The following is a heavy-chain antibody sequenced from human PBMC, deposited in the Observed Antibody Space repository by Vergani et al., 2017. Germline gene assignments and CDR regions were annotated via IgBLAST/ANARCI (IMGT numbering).Heavy chain of an antibody. Sequence: EVHLLESGGGLIQPGGSLRLSCAASGFTFSNAWMSWVRQAPGKGLEWVGRIKSKTDGGTTDYAAPVKGRFIISRDDSKNTLYLQVNSLKTEDTAVYYCTTHSWXGRHRYYYYGMDVWGQGTTVTVSS. CDR1: GFTFSNAW. V-gene: IGHV3-15*05. D-gene: IGHD1-26*01. J-gene: IGHJ6*02. CDR2: IKSKTDGGTT. CDR3: TTHSWXGRHRYYYYGMDV.